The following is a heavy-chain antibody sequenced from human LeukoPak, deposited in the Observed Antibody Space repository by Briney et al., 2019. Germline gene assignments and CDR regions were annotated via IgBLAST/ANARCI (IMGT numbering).Heavy chain of an antibody. D-gene: IGHD3-10*01. Sequence: PAASVKVSCTASGYTFTGYYMHWVRQAPGQGLEWMGWINPNSGGTNYAQKFQGRVTMTRDTSISTAYMGLSRLGSDDTVVYYCVRDSSPLLYDYGWGSYYIGLHYWGKGALVPVSS. CDR2: INPNSGGT. J-gene: IGHJ4*02. CDR3: VRDSSPLLYDYGWGSYYIGLHY. CDR1: GYTFTGYY. V-gene: IGHV1-2*02.